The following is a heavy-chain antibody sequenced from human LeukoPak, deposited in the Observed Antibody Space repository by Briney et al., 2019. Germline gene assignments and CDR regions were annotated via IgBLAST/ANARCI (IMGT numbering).Heavy chain of an antibody. CDR2: INHSGST. V-gene: IGHV4-34*01. CDR1: GGSFSGYY. Sequence: XETLSLTCAVYGGSFSGYYWSWIRQPPGKGLEWIGEINHSGSTNYNPSLTSRVTISVDTSKNQFSLKLSSVTAADTAVYYCARAPGGIFGVRRWFDPWGQGTLVTVSS. D-gene: IGHD3-3*01. J-gene: IGHJ5*02. CDR3: ARAPGGIFGVRRWFDP.